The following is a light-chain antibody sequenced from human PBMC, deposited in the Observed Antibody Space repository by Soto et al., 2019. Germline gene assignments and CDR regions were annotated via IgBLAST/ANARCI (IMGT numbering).Light chain of an antibody. V-gene: IGKV3-20*01. Sequence: EIVLTQSPGTLSLSPGERATLSCRASQSVSSTYLAWYQQKPGQAPRLLIYGASSRAADIPDRFSGSGSGTDFTLTIIRLEPEDFAVYYCQQYGSSSWTFGQGTKVEIK. CDR2: GAS. CDR1: QSVSSTY. J-gene: IGKJ1*01. CDR3: QQYGSSSWT.